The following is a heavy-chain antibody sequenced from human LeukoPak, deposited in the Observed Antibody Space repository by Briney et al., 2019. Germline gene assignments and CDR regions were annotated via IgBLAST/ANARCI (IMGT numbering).Heavy chain of an antibody. CDR3: ARDGYYYDSSGYSGAFDI. D-gene: IGHD3-22*01. Sequence: SVQVSSKACGVSFSSYASGWVRQAPGQGREWSVGLIPIFGTANYAQKFQGRVTITADESTSTAYMELSSLRSEDTAVYYCARDGYYYDSSGYSGAFDIWGQGTMVTVSS. V-gene: IGHV1-69*13. CDR1: GVSFSSYA. CDR2: LIPIFGTA. J-gene: IGHJ3*02.